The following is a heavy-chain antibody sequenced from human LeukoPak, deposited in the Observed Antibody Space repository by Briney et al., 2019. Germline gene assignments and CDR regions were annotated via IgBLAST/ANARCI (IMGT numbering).Heavy chain of an antibody. V-gene: IGHV3-74*01. Sequence: GGSLRLSCAASGFTFSRNWMHWVRQAPGKGLVWVSRFISDGTSATYADSVKGRFTISRDNAKNTLYLQMNSLRVEDTAVYYCARGEVAFGGVKGYWGQGTLVTVSS. CDR3: ARGEVAFGGVKGY. CDR2: FISDGTSA. D-gene: IGHD3-16*01. CDR1: GFTFSRNW. J-gene: IGHJ4*02.